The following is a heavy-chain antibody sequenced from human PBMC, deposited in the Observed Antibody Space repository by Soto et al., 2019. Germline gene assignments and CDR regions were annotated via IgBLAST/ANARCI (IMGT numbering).Heavy chain of an antibody. J-gene: IGHJ4*02. Sequence: GGSLRLSCAASGFTFSSYAMSWVRQAPGKGLEWVSGFSGSGGNTYYADSVKGRFTISRDNSKNTLCLQMNSLRAEDTAVYYCAKGGHMEWELNMYFDYWGQGT. CDR2: FSGSGGNT. D-gene: IGHD1-26*01. CDR1: GFTFSSYA. CDR3: AKGGHMEWELNMYFDY. V-gene: IGHV3-23*01.